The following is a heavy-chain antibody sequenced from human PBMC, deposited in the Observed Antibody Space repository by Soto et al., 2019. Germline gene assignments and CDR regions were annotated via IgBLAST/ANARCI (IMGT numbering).Heavy chain of an antibody. Sequence: PGGSLRLSCAASGFTFSSYGMHWVRQAPGKGLEWVAVIWYDGSNKYYADSVKGRFTISRDNSKNTLYLQMNSLRAEDTAVYYCAREAPYYYYYNGMDVCGQRTLVTRS. CDR3: AREAPYYYYYNGMDV. CDR2: IWYDGSNK. V-gene: IGHV3-33*01. CDR1: GFTFSSYG. J-gene: IGHJ6*02.